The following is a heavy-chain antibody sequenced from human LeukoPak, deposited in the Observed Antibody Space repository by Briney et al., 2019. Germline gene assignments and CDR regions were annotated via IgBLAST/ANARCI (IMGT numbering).Heavy chain of an antibody. J-gene: IGHJ4*02. D-gene: IGHD3-22*01. CDR3: ANCTTMISSMYYFDY. Sequence: GGSLRLSCAASGFTFSRYAMSWVRQAPGKGLEWVSAISGGGGSTYYADSVKGRFTISRYNSKNTLYLQMNSLRAEDTAVYYCANCTTMISSMYYFDYWGQGTLVTVSS. CDR2: ISGGGGST. CDR1: GFTFSRYA. V-gene: IGHV3-23*01.